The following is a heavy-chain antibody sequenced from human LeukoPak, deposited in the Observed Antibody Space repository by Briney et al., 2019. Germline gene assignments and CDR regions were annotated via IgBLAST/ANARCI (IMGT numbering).Heavy chain of an antibody. V-gene: IGHV1-18*04. CDR2: IGAYNGDT. J-gene: IGHJ4*02. CDR3: TRDHCRGDNCPSFDH. D-gene: IGHD2-15*01. Sequence: ASVKVSCKPSSYTFTSFGISWVRQAPGNGLEWMGWIGAYNGDTNYAQKFQGRVTMTTDTSTSTAYMDLRSLRSDDTAVYYCTRDHCRGDNCPSFDHWGQGTLVTVSS. CDR1: SYTFTSFG.